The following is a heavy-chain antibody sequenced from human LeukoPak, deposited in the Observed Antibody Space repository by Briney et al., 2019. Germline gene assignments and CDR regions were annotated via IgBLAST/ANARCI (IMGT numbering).Heavy chain of an antibody. CDR1: GFTFSSYS. J-gene: IGHJ4*02. Sequence: GGSLRLSCAASGFTFSSYSMNWVRQAPGKGLEWVSSISSSSSYIYYADSVKGRFTISRDNSKNTLYLQMNSLRDEDTAVYYCAKGGVRSGWSFDYWGQGTLVTVSS. D-gene: IGHD6-19*01. V-gene: IGHV3-21*01. CDR2: ISSSSSYI. CDR3: AKGGVRSGWSFDY.